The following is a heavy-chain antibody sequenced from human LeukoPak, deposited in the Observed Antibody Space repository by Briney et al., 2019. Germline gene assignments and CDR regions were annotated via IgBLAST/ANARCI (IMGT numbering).Heavy chain of an antibody. CDR2: IIPIFGTA. Sequence: SVKVSCKASGGTFSSYAISWVRQAPGQGLEWMGGIIPIFGTANYAQKFQGRVTITADESTSTAYMELSSLRSEDTAVYYCASVLRGYGDYLNWFDPWGQGTLVTVSS. CDR3: ASVLRGYGDYLNWFDP. V-gene: IGHV1-69*13. D-gene: IGHD4-17*01. J-gene: IGHJ5*02. CDR1: GGTFSSYA.